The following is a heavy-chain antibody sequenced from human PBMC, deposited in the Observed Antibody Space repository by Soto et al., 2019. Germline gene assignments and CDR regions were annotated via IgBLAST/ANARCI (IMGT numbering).Heavy chain of an antibody. J-gene: IGHJ5*02. CDR2: IYTSGST. CDR1: GGSINSYY. D-gene: IGHD1-26*01. Sequence: SETLSLTCTVSGGSINSYYWSWIRQPAGRGLEWIGRIYTSGSTNYNPPLKSRVTMSVDTSKNRFSLKLSSVTAADTAVYYCARGIYSKVGATIWFDPWGQGTLVTVSS. V-gene: IGHV4-4*07. CDR3: ARGIYSKVGATIWFDP.